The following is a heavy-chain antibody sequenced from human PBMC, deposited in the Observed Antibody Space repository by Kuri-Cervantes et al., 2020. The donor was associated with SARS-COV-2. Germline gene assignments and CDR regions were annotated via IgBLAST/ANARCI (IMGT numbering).Heavy chain of an antibody. Sequence: GESLKISCAASGFTFSSYWMNWVRQAPGKGLEWVANIKQDGSEKYYVHSVKGRFTISRDNAKNSLYLQMNSLRAEDTALYYCAKDSRDFWIRSYFDYWGQGTLVTVSS. J-gene: IGHJ4*02. D-gene: IGHD3-3*01. CDR2: IKQDGSEK. CDR3: AKDSRDFWIRSYFDY. CDR1: GFTFSSYW. V-gene: IGHV3-7*05.